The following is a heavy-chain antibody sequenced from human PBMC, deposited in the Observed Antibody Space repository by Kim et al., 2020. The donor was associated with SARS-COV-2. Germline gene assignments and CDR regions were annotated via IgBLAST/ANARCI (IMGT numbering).Heavy chain of an antibody. V-gene: IGHV4-30-4*01. D-gene: IGHD3-9*01. Sequence: SETLSLTCTVSGGSISSGDYYWSWIRQPPGKGLEWIGYIYYSGSTYYNPSLKSRVTISVDTSKNQFSLKLSSVTAADTAVYYCARWYYDILTGYYYGMDVWGQGTTVTVSS. J-gene: IGHJ6*02. CDR1: GGSISSGDYY. CDR3: ARWYYDILTGYYYGMDV. CDR2: IYYSGST.